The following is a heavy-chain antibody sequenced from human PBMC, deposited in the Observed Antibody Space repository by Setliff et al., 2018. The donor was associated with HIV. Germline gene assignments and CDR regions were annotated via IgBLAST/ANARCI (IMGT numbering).Heavy chain of an antibody. Sequence: SVKVSCKAYGGTFSNYGISWVRQAPGQGLEWMGGIIPIFGTANYAQKFQGRVTITADASTSTAYMELSSLGSEDTAVYYCARDQPTVYYTSWYDSGEYNWFDPWGQGTRVTVSS. J-gene: IGHJ5*02. CDR1: GGTFSNYG. V-gene: IGHV1-69*13. CDR3: ARDQPTVYYTSWYDSGEYNWFDP. D-gene: IGHD6-13*01. CDR2: IIPIFGTA.